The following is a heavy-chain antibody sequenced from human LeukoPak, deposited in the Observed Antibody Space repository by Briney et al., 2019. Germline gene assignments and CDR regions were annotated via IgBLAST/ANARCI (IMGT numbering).Heavy chain of an antibody. CDR2: IYYSGST. V-gene: IGHV4-59*01. CDR1: GGSISSYY. D-gene: IGHD1-26*01. J-gene: IGHJ4*02. Sequence: SETLSLTCTVSGGSISSYYWSWIRQPPGKGLEWIGYIYYSGSTNYNPSLKSRVTISVDTSKNQFSLKLSSVTAADTAVYYCARGGDYFDYWGQGTPVTVSS. CDR3: ARGGDYFDY.